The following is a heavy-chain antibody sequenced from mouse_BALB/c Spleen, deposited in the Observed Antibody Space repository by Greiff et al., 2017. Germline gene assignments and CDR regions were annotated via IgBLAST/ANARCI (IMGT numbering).Heavy chain of an antibody. D-gene: IGHD2-3*01. CDR2: INPGSGGT. CDR1: GYAFTNYL. J-gene: IGHJ2*01. V-gene: IGHV1-54*01. CDR3: ARSDDGYYGGY. Sequence: VKLMESGAELVRPGTSVKVSCKASGYAFTNYLIEWVKQRPGQGLEWIGVINPGSGGTNYNEKFKGKATLTADKSSSTAYMQLSSLTSDDSAVYFCARSDDGYYGGYWGQGTTLTVSA.